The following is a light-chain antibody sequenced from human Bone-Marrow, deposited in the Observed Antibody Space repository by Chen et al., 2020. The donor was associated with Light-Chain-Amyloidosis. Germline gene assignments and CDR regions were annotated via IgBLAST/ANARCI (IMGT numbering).Light chain of an antibody. J-gene: IGLJ3*02. CDR1: NIGSTS. CDR3: QVWDRSSDRPV. Sequence: SYVLTQPSSVSVAPGQTATIACGGNNIGSTSVHWYQQTPGQASLLVVYDDSDWPSGIPERLSGSNSGNTATLTISRVEAGDEADYYCQVWDRSSDRPVFGGGTKLTVL. CDR2: DDS. V-gene: IGLV3-21*02.